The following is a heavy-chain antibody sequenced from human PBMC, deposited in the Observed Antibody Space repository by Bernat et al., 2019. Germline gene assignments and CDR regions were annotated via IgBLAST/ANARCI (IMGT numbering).Heavy chain of an antibody. CDR2: IYYSEST. Sequence: QVQLQESGPGLVKPSETLSLTCTVSGGSISSYYWSWIRQPPGKGLEWIGYIYYSESTNYNPSLKSRVTISVDTSKNQFSLKLSSVTAADTAVYYCARHDGRFLESGGPPRYWGQGTLVTVSS. CDR1: GGSISSYY. CDR3: ARHDGRFLESGGPPRY. D-gene: IGHD3-3*01. V-gene: IGHV4-59*08. J-gene: IGHJ4*02.